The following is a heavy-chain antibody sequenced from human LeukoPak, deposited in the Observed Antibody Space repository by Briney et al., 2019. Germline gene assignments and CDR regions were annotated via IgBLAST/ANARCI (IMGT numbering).Heavy chain of an antibody. V-gene: IGHV3-9*03. CDR1: GFTFDDYA. J-gene: IGHJ3*02. D-gene: IGHD2-2*02. CDR2: ISWNSNLI. CDR3: AKDRNYELLYAFDI. Sequence: GRSLRLSCAVSGFTFDDYAMHWVRQAPGKGLEWVPGISWNSNLIGYADSVKGRFTISRDNAKNSLYLQMNSLRPEDMALYYCAKDRNYELLYAFDIWGQGAMVTVSS.